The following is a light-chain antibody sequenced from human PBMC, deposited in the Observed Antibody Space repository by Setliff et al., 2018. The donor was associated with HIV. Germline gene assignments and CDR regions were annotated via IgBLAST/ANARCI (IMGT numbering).Light chain of an antibody. J-gene: IGLJ1*01. Sequence: QSALTQPRSVSGSPGQSVTISCTGTSSDVGGYNYVSWYQQRPGKAPKLIIYDVSKRPSGVPDRFSGSKSGSTASLTISGLQAEDEADYYCCSYADYYSFYVFGNGTKVTVL. CDR3: CSYADYYSFYV. CDR2: DVS. V-gene: IGLV2-11*01. CDR1: SSDVGGYNY.